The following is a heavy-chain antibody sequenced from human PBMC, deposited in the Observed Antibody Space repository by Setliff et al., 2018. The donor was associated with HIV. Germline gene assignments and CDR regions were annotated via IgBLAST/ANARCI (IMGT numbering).Heavy chain of an antibody. CDR2: ISPDGSST. Sequence: SLRLSCAGSGFSFSSNWIHWVRQTAGKGLLWVSRISPDGSSTMYADSVKGRFTISRDNAKNTVYLQMNSLRAEDTGVYYCVRVVTFFSTGPHFDPWGQGTLVTVSS. CDR3: VRVVTFFSTGPHFDP. J-gene: IGHJ5*02. V-gene: IGHV3-74*03. CDR1: GFSFSSNW. D-gene: IGHD2-21*02.